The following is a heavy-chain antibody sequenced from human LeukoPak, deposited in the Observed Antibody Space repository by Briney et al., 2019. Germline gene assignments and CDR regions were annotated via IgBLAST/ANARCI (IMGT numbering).Heavy chain of an antibody. CDR3: AREIASSGSYYDHDAFDI. V-gene: IGHV1-69*01. CDR1: GGTFSSYA. Sequence: SVKVSCKASGGTFSSYAISWVRQAPGQGLEWMGGIIPIFGTANYAQKFQGRVTITADESTSTAYMELSGLRSEDTAVYYCAREIASSGSYYDHDAFDIWGQGTMVTVSS. J-gene: IGHJ3*02. D-gene: IGHD1-26*01. CDR2: IIPIFGTA.